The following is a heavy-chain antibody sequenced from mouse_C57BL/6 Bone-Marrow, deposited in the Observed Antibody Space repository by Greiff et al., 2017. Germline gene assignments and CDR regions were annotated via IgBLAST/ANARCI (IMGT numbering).Heavy chain of an antibody. J-gene: IGHJ2*01. CDR2: IYPGDGDT. D-gene: IGHD1-1*01. V-gene: IGHV1-80*01. CDR3: IPRYSSYGFDY. CDR1: GYAFSSYW. Sequence: VQLQQSGAELVKPGASVKISCKASGYAFSSYWMNWVKQRPGKGLEWIGQIYPGDGDTNYNGKFKGKATLTADKSSSTPYMQLSSLTSEDSAVYCSIPRYSSYGFDYWGQGTTLTVSS.